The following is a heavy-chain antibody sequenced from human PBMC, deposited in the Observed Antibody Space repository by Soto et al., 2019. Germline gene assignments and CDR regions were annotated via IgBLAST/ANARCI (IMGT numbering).Heavy chain of an antibody. V-gene: IGHV4-39*01. Sequence: QLQLQESGPGLVKPSETLSLTCTVSGGSISCSSYYWGWIRQPPGKGLEWIGSIYYSGSTYYNPSLKSRVTISVDTSKNQFSLKLSSVTAADTAVYYCARAVGVTPYYYYGMDVWGQGTTVTVSS. CDR1: GGSISCSSYY. D-gene: IGHD1-26*01. J-gene: IGHJ6*02. CDR2: IYYSGST. CDR3: ARAVGVTPYYYYGMDV.